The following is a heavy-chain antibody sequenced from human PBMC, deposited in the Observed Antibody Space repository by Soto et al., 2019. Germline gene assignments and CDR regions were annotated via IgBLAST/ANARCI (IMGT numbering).Heavy chain of an antibody. CDR2: ISSSSSTI. CDR1: GFTFSSYS. V-gene: IGHV3-48*02. Sequence: PGGSLRLSCAASGFTFSSYSMNWVRQAPGKGLEWVSYISSSSSTIYYADSVKGRFTISRDNAKNSLYLQMNSLRDEDTAVYYCARGQGRGFNYDFWSGYYNPPYYYGMDVWGQGTTVTVSS. CDR3: ARGQGRGFNYDFWSGYYNPPYYYGMDV. D-gene: IGHD3-3*01. J-gene: IGHJ6*02.